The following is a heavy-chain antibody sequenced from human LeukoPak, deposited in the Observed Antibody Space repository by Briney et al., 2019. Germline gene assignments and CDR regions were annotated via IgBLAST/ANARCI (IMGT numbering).Heavy chain of an antibody. CDR2: ISGDGNAK. V-gene: IGHV3-48*01. Sequence: PGGSLRLSRAASGFSFSSYSINWVRQAPGKGLEWVSYISGDGNAKHYTDSVKGRFTISRDNAKSALYLQMNSLRAEDTAVYFCARDYVYAFDYWGQGTLVTVSS. D-gene: IGHD2/OR15-2a*01. J-gene: IGHJ4*02. CDR1: GFSFSSYS. CDR3: ARDYVYAFDY.